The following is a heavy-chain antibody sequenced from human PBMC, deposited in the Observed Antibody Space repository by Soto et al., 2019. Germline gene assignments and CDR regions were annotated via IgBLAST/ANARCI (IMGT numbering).Heavy chain of an antibody. V-gene: IGHV4-39*01. CDR2: IYYSGST. CDR1: GGSISSSSYY. Sequence: QLQLQESGPGLVKPSETLSLTCTVSGGSISSSSYYWGWIRQPPGKGLEWIGSIYYSGSTYYNPSLTIRLTISVDTSQNQFSLTLSSVTAADTAVYYCATTANWFDPWGQGTLVTVSS. D-gene: IGHD4-17*01. J-gene: IGHJ5*02. CDR3: ATTANWFDP.